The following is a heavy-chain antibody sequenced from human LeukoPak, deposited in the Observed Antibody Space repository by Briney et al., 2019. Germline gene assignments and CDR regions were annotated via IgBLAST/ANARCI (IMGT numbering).Heavy chain of an antibody. Sequence: PGGSLRLSCAASGFTFSSYEMNWVRQAPGKGLEWVSYISSSGSTIYYADSVKGRFTISRDNAKNSLYLQMNSLRAEDTAVYYCARGGSPLERLDYWGQGTLVTVSS. V-gene: IGHV3-48*03. CDR2: ISSSGSTI. CDR1: GFTFSSYE. D-gene: IGHD1-1*01. CDR3: ARGGSPLERLDY. J-gene: IGHJ4*02.